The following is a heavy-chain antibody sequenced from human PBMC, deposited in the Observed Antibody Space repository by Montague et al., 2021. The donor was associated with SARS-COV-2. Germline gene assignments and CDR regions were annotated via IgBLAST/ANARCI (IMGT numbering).Heavy chain of an antibody. CDR2: INHSGST. J-gene: IGHJ6*03. D-gene: IGHD2-2*01. Sequence: RQPPGKGLEWIGEINHSGSTNYNPSLKSRVTISVDTSXNQFSLKLSSVTAADTAVYYCARARQDVVVPALGIGAYYYYYYMDVWGKGTTVTVSS. V-gene: IGHV4-34*01. CDR3: ARARQDVVVPALGIGAYYYYYYMDV.